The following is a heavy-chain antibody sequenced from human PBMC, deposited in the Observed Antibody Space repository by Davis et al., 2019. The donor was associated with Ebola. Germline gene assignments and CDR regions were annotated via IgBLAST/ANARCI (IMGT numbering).Heavy chain of an antibody. J-gene: IGHJ4*02. CDR2: ISAYNGNT. Sequence: ASVKVSCKASGYTFTSYGISWVRQAPGQGLEWMGWISAYNGNTNYAQKLQGRVTMTTDTSTSTAYMELRSLKSDDTAVYYCARGVHSDGYYPNDYWGQGTLVTVSS. D-gene: IGHD3-22*01. V-gene: IGHV1-18*01. CDR1: GYTFTSYG. CDR3: ARGVHSDGYYPNDY.